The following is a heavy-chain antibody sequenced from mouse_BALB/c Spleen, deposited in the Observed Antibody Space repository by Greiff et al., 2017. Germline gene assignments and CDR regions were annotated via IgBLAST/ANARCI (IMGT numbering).Heavy chain of an antibody. D-gene: IGHD2-14*01. CDR1: GFTFSSYT. J-gene: IGHJ3*01. Sequence: EVHLVESGGGLVQPGGSLKLSCAASGFTFSSYTMSWVRQTPEKRLEWVAYISNGGGSTYYPDTVKGRFTISRDNAKNTLYLQMSSLKSEDTAMYYCAREGGTGGFAYWGQGTLVTVSA. CDR3: AREGGTGGFAY. CDR2: ISNGGGST. V-gene: IGHV5-12-2*01.